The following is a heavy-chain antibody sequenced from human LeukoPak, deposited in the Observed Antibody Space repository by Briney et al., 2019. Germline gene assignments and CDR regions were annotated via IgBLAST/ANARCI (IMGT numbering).Heavy chain of an antibody. CDR2: ISGSGGST. Sequence: GGSLRLSCAASGFTLSSYAMSWVRQAPGKGLEWVSAISGSGGSTYYADSVKGRFTISRDNSKNTLYLQMNSLRAEDTAVYYCAKDQLWTPTTLDYWGQGTLVTVSS. CDR1: GFTLSSYA. D-gene: IGHD5-18*01. J-gene: IGHJ4*02. CDR3: AKDQLWTPTTLDY. V-gene: IGHV3-23*01.